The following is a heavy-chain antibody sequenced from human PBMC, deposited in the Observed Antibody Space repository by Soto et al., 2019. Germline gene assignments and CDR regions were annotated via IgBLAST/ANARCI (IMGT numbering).Heavy chain of an antibody. CDR3: ARGGSGYVWFNEF. V-gene: IGHV1-69*13. CDR1: GGLFSSYA. J-gene: IGHJ4*02. CDR2: IIPVFDTV. D-gene: IGHD3-22*01. Sequence: SVKVSCKDTGGLFSSYAVSWVRQAPGQGLEWMGGIIPVFDTVYYAQKFQGRVTITADESTNTAYTELSSLRSEDTAMYYCARGGSGYVWFNEFWGQGTLVTVSS.